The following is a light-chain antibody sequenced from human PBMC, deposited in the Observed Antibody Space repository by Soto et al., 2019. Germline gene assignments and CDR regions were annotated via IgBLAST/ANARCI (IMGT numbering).Light chain of an antibody. Sequence: EILMTQLSAHLSVSPWTRAPLSCRDSQSVSSNLAWYPQKPGQAPRLLIYGASTRATCIPARFSGSGSGTEFTLTISSLQSEGFAVYYCQQYNNWASWTFGEGTKVDIK. CDR2: GAS. CDR3: QQYNNWASWT. CDR1: QSVSSN. V-gene: IGKV3-15*01. J-gene: IGKJ1*01.